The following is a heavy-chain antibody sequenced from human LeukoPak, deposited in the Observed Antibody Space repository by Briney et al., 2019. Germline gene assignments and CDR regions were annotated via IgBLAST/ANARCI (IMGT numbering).Heavy chain of an antibody. CDR3: ARGRMAGTYVFDY. D-gene: IGHD6-19*01. CDR2: IIPIFGTA. J-gene: IGHJ4*02. Sequence: SVKASCKASGGTFSSYAISWVRQAPGQGLEWMGGIIPIFGTANYAQKFQGRVTITADESTSTAYMELSSLRSEDTAVYYCARGRMAGTYVFDYWGQGTLVTVSS. CDR1: GGTFSSYA. V-gene: IGHV1-69*13.